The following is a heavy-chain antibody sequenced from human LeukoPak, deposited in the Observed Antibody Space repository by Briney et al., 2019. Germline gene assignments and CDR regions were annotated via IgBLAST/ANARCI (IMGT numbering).Heavy chain of an antibody. D-gene: IGHD1-26*01. CDR2: ISYDGSNK. Sequence: TGGSLRLSCAASGFTFSSYAMHWVRQAPGKGLEWVAVISYDGSNKYYADSVKGRFTISRDNAKNSLYLQMNSLRAEDTAVYYCARGGVYSGSYYKPDYWGQGTLVTVSS. V-gene: IGHV3-30-3*01. J-gene: IGHJ4*02. CDR1: GFTFSSYA. CDR3: ARGGVYSGSYYKPDY.